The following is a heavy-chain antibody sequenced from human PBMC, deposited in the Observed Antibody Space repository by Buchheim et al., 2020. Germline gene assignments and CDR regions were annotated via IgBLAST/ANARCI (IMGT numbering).Heavy chain of an antibody. Sequence: EVQLLESGGGLVQPGGSLRLSCAASGFTFYKYAMSWVRQAPGKGLEWVSVISGSGGSTYYADSVKGRFTISRDNSKSTLYLQMNSLRAADTALYYCAKVLAAAGTWYFDFWGRGTL. CDR1: GFTFYKYA. D-gene: IGHD6-13*01. CDR2: ISGSGGST. J-gene: IGHJ2*01. CDR3: AKVLAAAGTWYFDF. V-gene: IGHV3-23*01.